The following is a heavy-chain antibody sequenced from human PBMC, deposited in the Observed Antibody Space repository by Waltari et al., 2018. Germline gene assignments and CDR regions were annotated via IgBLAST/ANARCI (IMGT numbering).Heavy chain of an antibody. V-gene: IGHV4-4*07. CDR3: ARDSRGSSGPGYYYMDV. CDR1: GGSISSYY. D-gene: IGHD6-6*01. CDR2: IYTSGST. J-gene: IGHJ6*03. Sequence: QVQLQESGPGLVKPSETLSLTCTVSGGSISSYYWSWIRQPAGKGLEWIGRIYTSGSTNYNPDLKRRVTMPVDTSKNQFSLKLSSVTAADTAVYYCARDSRGSSGPGYYYMDVWGKGTTVTISS.